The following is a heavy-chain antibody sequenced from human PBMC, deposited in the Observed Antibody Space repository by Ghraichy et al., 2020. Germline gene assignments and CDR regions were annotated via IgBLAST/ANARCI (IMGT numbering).Heavy chain of an antibody. D-gene: IGHD2-15*01. Sequence: GESLNISCDASGFTFTTYAMSWVRQSPGRGLEWVSTISRDAGRTYFADSLKGRFTISRDNSKNTLYLQMNSLIAEDTAVYYCARDCSLSCYTQFDYWGPGTLVTVSS. J-gene: IGHJ4*02. V-gene: IGHV3-23*01. CDR3: ARDCSLSCYTQFDY. CDR1: GFTFTTYA. CDR2: ISRDAGRT.